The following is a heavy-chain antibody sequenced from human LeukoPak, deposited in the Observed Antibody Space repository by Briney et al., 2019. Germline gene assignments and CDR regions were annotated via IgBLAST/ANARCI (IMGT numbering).Heavy chain of an antibody. CDR3: ARSKSLWFGELGDY. J-gene: IGHJ4*02. D-gene: IGHD3-10*01. Sequence: PSETLSLTCTVSGGSISSSSYYWGWIRQPPGKGLERIGSIYYSGSTYYNPSLKSRVTISVDTSKNQFSLKLSSVTAADTAVYYCARSKSLWFGELGDYWGQGTLVTVSS. CDR1: GGSISSSSYY. CDR2: IYYSGST. V-gene: IGHV4-39*01.